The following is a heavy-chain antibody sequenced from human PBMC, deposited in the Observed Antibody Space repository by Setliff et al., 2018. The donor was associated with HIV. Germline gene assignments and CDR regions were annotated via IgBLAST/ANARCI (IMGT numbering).Heavy chain of an antibody. CDR2: IIDGKDNT. CDR3: ARLSGWYEGYFDY. Sequence: ASVKVSCKASGYSFADYTIQWVRQAPGQSLEWMGWIIDGKDNTRYSQKFQGRVTIARDTSASTAYMELSSLRSEDTAVYYCARLSGWYEGYFDYWGQGTLVTVSS. J-gene: IGHJ4*02. D-gene: IGHD6-19*01. V-gene: IGHV1-3*01. CDR1: GYSFADYT.